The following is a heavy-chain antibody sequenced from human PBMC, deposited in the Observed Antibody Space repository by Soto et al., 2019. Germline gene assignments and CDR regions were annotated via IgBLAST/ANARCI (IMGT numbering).Heavy chain of an antibody. D-gene: IGHD6-13*01. CDR1: GGSFSGYY. Sequence: QVQLQQWGAGLLKPSETLSLTCAVYGGSFSGYYWSWILQPPGKGLEWIGEINHSGSTNYNPSLKSRVTISVDTSQNQFSLKLSSVTAADTAVYHCARRLGAYGAAERRGFGYWGQGTLVTVSS. V-gene: IGHV4-34*01. CDR2: INHSGST. CDR3: ARRLGAYGAAERRGFGY. J-gene: IGHJ4*02.